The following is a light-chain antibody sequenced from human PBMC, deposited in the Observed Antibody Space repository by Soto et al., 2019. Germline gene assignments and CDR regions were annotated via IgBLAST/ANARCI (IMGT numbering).Light chain of an antibody. Sequence: DIQMTQSPSTLSASVGDRVTITCRASESINSWLAWYQQKPGKAPKLLIYKASDLESVVPARFSGSRCGTEFTLTITSLQPDDFATYYCQQYQSYSQFGQGTKV. CDR1: ESINSW. CDR2: KAS. V-gene: IGKV1-5*03. CDR3: QQYQSYSQ. J-gene: IGKJ1*01.